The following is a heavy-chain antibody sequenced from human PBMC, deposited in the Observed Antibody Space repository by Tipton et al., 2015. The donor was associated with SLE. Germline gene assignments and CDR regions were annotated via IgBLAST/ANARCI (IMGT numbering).Heavy chain of an antibody. Sequence: GSLRLSCAASGFTFSDYYMSWIRQAPGKGLEWVSYISSSSSYTNYADSVKGRFTISRDNAKNSLYLQMNSLRAEDTAVYYCARALRYLYYFDYWGQGTLVTVSS. CDR3: ARALRYLYYFDY. CDR2: ISSSSSYT. CDR1: GFTFSDYY. D-gene: IGHD5/OR15-5a*01. V-gene: IGHV3-11*06. J-gene: IGHJ4*02.